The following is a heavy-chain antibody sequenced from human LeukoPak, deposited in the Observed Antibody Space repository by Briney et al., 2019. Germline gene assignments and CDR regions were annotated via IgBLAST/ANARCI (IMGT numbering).Heavy chain of an antibody. D-gene: IGHD4-17*01. V-gene: IGHV4-59*01. Sequence: PSETLSLTCTVSGGSISSYYWSWIRQPPGKGLEWIGYIYYSGSTNYNPSLKSRVTISVDTSKNQFSLKLSSVTAADTAVYYCARDLNDYGDYVSDYWGQGTLVTVSS. J-gene: IGHJ4*02. CDR1: GGSISSYY. CDR3: ARDLNDYGDYVSDY. CDR2: IYYSGST.